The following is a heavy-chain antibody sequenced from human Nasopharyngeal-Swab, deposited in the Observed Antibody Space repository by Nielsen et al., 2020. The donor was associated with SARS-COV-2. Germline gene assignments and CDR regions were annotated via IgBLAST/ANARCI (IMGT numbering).Heavy chain of an antibody. J-gene: IGHJ4*02. Sequence: GESLKISCAASGFTLSEHYMDWVRQAPGKGLEWVGRSRNEAHSFTTEYAASVKGRFTISRDDSENSLYLQMNSLKIEDTAVYYCVRADISGYFDYWAREPWSPSPQ. CDR1: GFTLSEHY. CDR2: SRNEAHSFTT. V-gene: IGHV3-72*01. D-gene: IGHD3-22*01. CDR3: VRADISGYFDY.